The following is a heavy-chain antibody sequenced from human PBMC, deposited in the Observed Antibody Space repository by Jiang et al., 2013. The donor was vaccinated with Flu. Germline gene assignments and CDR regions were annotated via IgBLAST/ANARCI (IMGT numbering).Heavy chain of an antibody. CDR2: IYYSGST. V-gene: IGHV4-61*01. CDR3: AINDSSGYYYGY. CDR1: GGSVSSGSYY. D-gene: IGHD3-22*01. Sequence: GSGLVKPSETLSLTCTVSGGSVSSGSYYWSWIRQPPGKGLEWIGYIYYSGSTNYNPSLKSRVTISVDTSKNQFSLKLSSVTAADTAVYYCAINDSSGYYYGYWGQGTLVTVSS. J-gene: IGHJ4*02.